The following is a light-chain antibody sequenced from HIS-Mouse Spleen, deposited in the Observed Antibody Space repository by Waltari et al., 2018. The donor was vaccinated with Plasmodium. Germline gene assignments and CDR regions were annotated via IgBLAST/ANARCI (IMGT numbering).Light chain of an antibody. CDR2: EGS. CDR1: SSDVGSYNL. Sequence: QSALTQPASVSGSPGQSITISCTGTSSDVGSYNLVSWYQQHPGKAPKLLLYEGSKRPSGVSSRFAGSKSGNTASLTISWLQAEDEADYYCCSYAGSSTFVVFGGGTKLTVL. CDR3: CSYAGSSTFVV. V-gene: IGLV2-23*03. J-gene: IGLJ2*01.